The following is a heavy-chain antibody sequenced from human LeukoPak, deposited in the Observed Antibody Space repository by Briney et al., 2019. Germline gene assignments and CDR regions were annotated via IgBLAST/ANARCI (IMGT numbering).Heavy chain of an antibody. J-gene: IGHJ4*02. CDR3: ARADSSSWYLHFDY. D-gene: IGHD6-13*01. CDR1: GYTFTSYA. Sequence: ASVKVSCKASGYTFTSYAMHWVRQAPGQRLEWMGWINAGNGNTKYSQKFQGRVTIARDTSASTAYMELSSLRSEDTAVYYCARADSSSWYLHFDYWGQGTLVTVSS. V-gene: IGHV1-3*01. CDR2: INAGNGNT.